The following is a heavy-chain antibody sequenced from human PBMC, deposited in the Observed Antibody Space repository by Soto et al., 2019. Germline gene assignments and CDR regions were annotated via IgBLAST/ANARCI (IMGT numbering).Heavy chain of an antibody. CDR3: AKISFIGAAPTPVDY. CDR1: GFTFSSYS. J-gene: IGHJ4*02. D-gene: IGHD3-16*02. CDR2: ISYDGSNK. V-gene: IGHV3-30*18. Sequence: VQLVESGGGLVKPGGSLRLSCAVSGFTFSSYSMHWVRQAPGKGLEWVAVISYDGSNKYYADSVKGRFTISRDNSKNTLYLQMNSLRAEDTAVYYCAKISFIGAAPTPVDYWGQGTLVTVSS.